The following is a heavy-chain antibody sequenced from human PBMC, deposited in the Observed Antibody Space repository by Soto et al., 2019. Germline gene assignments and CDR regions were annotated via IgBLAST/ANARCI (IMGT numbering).Heavy chain of an antibody. D-gene: IGHD4-17*01. CDR2: INHSGST. CDR3: ARVTVTTAVGY. V-gene: IGHV4-34*01. CDR1: GGSFSGYY. Sequence: SEILSLTCAVYGGSFSGYYWSWIRQPPGKGLEWIGEINHSGSTNYNPSLKSRVTISVDTSKNQFSLKLSSVTAADTAVYYCARVTVTTAVGYWAQGTLVTVS. J-gene: IGHJ1*01.